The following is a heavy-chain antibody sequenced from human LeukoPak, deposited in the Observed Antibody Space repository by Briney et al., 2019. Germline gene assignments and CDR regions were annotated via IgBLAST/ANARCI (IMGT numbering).Heavy chain of an antibody. D-gene: IGHD6-19*01. J-gene: IGHJ1*01. V-gene: IGHV1-69*04. CDR2: IIPIFGIA. CDR1: GGTFISYA. CDR3: ARDLAAVAEFQH. Sequence: SVKVSCKASGGTFISYAISWVRQAPGQGLEWMGRIIPIFGIANYAQKFQGRVTITADKSTSTAYMELSSLRSEDTAVYYCARDLAAVAEFQHWGQGTLVTVSS.